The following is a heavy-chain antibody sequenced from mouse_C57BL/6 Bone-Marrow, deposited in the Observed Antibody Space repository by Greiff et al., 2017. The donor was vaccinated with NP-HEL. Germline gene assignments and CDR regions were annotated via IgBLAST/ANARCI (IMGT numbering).Heavy chain of an antibody. Sequence: VQLQQPGAELVKPGASVKLSCKASGYTFTSYWMHWVKQRPGQGLEWIGMIHPNSGSTNYNEKFKSKATLTVDKSSSTAYMQLSSLTSEDSAVYYCARDHYSISFAYWGQGTLVTVSA. J-gene: IGHJ3*01. CDR2: IHPNSGST. CDR3: ARDHYSISFAY. D-gene: IGHD2-5*01. CDR1: GYTFTSYW. V-gene: IGHV1-64*01.